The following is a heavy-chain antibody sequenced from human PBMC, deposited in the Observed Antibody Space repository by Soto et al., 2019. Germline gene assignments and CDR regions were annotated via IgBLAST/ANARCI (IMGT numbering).Heavy chain of an antibody. D-gene: IGHD6-13*01. Sequence: ASETLSLTCAVYGGSFSGYYWSWLRQPPRNGLEWIGELNHSGSTNYNPSLKSRVTISVDTSKNQFSLKLSSVTAADTAVYYCARHFGRPSIWGHRWFDPWGQGTLVTVSS. CDR2: LNHSGST. J-gene: IGHJ5*02. V-gene: IGHV4-34*01. CDR1: GGSFSGYY. CDR3: ARHFGRPSIWGHRWFDP.